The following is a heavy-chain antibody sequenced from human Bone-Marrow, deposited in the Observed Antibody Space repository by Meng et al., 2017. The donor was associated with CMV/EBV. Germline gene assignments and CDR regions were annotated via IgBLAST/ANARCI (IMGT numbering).Heavy chain of an antibody. CDR2: IYHSGST. CDR1: GYSISSGYY. D-gene: IGHD2-2*01. CDR3: ARRGASIVVVPAARQRGYYYGMDV. J-gene: IGHJ6*02. Sequence: GSLRLSCTVSGYSISSGYYWGWIRQPPGKGLEWIGSIYHSGSTYYNPSLKSRVTISVDTSKNQFSLKLSSVTAADTAVYYCARRGASIVVVPAARQRGYYYGMDVWGQGTTVTVSS. V-gene: IGHV4-38-2*02.